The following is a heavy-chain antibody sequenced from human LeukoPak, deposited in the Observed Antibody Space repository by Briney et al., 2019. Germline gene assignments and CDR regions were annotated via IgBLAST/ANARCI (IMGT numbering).Heavy chain of an antibody. CDR1: GFTLSTYW. J-gene: IGHJ4*02. CDR3: ARVGVGMYHFDH. D-gene: IGHD2-2*01. V-gene: IGHV3-74*01. CDR2: INPDGSTT. Sequence: GGSLRLSCAASGFTLSTYWMHWVRQAPGKGLVWVSRINPDGSTTTYADSVEGRFAISRDNAKNTLYLQMSSLRAEDTAVYYCARVGVGMYHFDHWGQGTLVTVSS.